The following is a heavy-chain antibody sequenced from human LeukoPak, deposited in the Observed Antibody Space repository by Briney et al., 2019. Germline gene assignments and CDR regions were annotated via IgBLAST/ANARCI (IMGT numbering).Heavy chain of an antibody. CDR2: ISGSGGST. V-gene: IGHV3-23*01. Sequence: GGSLRLSCAASGFTFSGYAMSWVRQAPGKGLEWVSAISGSGGSTYYADSVKGRFTISRDNSKNTLYLQMNSLRAEDTAVYYCAKTYYDFWSGYYTDYWGQGTLVTVSS. D-gene: IGHD3-3*01. CDR3: AKTYYDFWSGYYTDY. CDR1: GFTFSGYA. J-gene: IGHJ4*02.